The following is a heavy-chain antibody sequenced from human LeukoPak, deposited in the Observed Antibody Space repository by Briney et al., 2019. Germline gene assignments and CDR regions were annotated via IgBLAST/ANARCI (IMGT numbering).Heavy chain of an antibody. D-gene: IGHD4-17*01. V-gene: IGHV3-21*01. CDR2: ISTSSRNI. J-gene: IGHJ6*03. Sequence: SGGSLRLSCAASGFMFSSYRMNWVRQAPGKGLEWVSCISTSSRNIFQADSVKGRFTISRDNAKNSLYLQMNSLRAEDTAVYCCARVTVTTFSPTDYMDVWGKGTTVTISS. CDR3: ARVTVTTFSPTDYMDV. CDR1: GFMFSSYR.